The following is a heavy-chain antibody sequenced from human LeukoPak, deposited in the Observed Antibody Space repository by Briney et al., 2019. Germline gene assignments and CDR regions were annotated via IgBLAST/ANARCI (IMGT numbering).Heavy chain of an antibody. D-gene: IGHD3-10*01. CDR3: AKDLYYGSGSYYTDDYYGMDV. CDR2: ISGSGGST. CDR1: GFTFSSYA. Sequence: SGGSLRLSCAAFGFTFSSYAMSWVRQAPGKGLEWVSAISGSGGSTYYADSVKGRFTISRDNSKNTLYLQMNSLRAEDTAVYYCAKDLYYGSGSYYTDDYYGMDVWGQGTTVTVSS. J-gene: IGHJ6*02. V-gene: IGHV3-23*01.